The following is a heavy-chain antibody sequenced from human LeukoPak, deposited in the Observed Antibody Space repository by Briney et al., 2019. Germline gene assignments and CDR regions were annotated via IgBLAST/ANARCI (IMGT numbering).Heavy chain of an antibody. J-gene: IGHJ4*02. V-gene: IGHV3-21*01. CDR3: ATYCSSTSCQQPFDY. CDR1: GFTFSSYS. D-gene: IGHD2-2*01. Sequence: GGSLRLSCAASGFTFSSYSMNWVRQAPGKGLEWASSISSSSSYIYYADSVKGRFTISRDNAKNSLYLQMNSLRAEDTAVYYCATYCSSTSCQQPFDYWGQGTLVTVSS. CDR2: ISSSSSYI.